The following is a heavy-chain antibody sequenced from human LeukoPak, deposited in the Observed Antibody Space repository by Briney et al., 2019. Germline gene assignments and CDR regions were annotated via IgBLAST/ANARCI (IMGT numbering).Heavy chain of an antibody. J-gene: IGHJ4*02. CDR3: ASGQVDARLGY. V-gene: IGHV4-34*01. Sequence: SETLSLTCAVYGGSFSGYYCSWLRQPPGKGLEWVGEISHSGSISYNPSLKRRVTIAVDTSKNQFSLKMSSVTAADTAVYYCASGQVDARLGYWGQGTLVTVSS. CDR1: GGSFSGYY. CDR2: ISHSGSI. D-gene: IGHD6-25*01.